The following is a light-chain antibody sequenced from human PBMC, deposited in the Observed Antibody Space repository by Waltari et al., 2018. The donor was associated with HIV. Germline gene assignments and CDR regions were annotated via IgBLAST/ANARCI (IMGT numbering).Light chain of an antibody. CDR3: FLSYNGVWV. CDR2: DTD. Sequence: QAVVTQEPSLTVSPGGTFTLPCGSTSGPVPFAPHPYWLHQKPGQAPRTLIFDTDVKYSWTPARFSASLRGGRAALTLSDVQPEDEADYFCFLSYNGVWVFGGGTKLSVL. V-gene: IGLV7-46*01. J-gene: IGLJ2*01. CDR1: SGPVPFAPH.